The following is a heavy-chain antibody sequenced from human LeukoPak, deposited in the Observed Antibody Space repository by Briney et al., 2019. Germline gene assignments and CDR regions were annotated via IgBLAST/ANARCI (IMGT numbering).Heavy chain of an antibody. CDR3: ARDSGTTGEVKFDP. D-gene: IGHD3-10*01. J-gene: IGHJ5*02. CDR2: IHYSGST. Sequence: SETLSLTCTVSGGSVSSYYWSWIRQPPGKGLEWIGYIHYSGSTNYNPSLKSRVTISVDTSKNQFSLKLSSVTAADTAVYYCARDSGTTGEVKFDPWGQGTLVTVSS. V-gene: IGHV4-59*02. CDR1: GGSVSSYY.